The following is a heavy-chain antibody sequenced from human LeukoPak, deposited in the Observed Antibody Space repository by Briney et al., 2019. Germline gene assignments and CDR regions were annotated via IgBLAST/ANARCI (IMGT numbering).Heavy chain of an antibody. D-gene: IGHD6-6*01. CDR3: ARGRSIAVYYYYGMDV. V-gene: IGHV5-51*01. J-gene: IGHJ6*02. CDR2: IYPGDSDT. Sequence: GESLKVSCKGSGYSFTSYWIGWVCQMPGKGLEWMGIIYPGDSDTRYSPSFQGQVTISADKSISTAYLQWSSLKASDTAMYYCARGRSIAVYYYYGMDVWGQGTTVTVSS. CDR1: GYSFTSYW.